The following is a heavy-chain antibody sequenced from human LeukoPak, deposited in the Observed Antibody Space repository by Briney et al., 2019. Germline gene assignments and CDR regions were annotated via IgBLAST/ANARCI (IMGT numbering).Heavy chain of an antibody. CDR3: ATAPTAPPLIWFGELSLY. CDR1: GYTLTELS. V-gene: IGHV1-24*01. CDR2: FDPEDGET. J-gene: IGHJ4*02. D-gene: IGHD3-10*01. Sequence: ASVKVSRKVSGYTLTELSMHWVRQAPGKGLEWMGGFDPEDGETIYAQKFQGRVTMTEDTSTDTAYMELSSLRSEDTAVYYCATAPTAPPLIWFGELSLYWGQGTLVTVSS.